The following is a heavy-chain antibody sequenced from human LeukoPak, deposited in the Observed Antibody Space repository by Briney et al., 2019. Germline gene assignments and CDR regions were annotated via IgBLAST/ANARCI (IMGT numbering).Heavy chain of an antibody. D-gene: IGHD6-13*01. CDR1: GFTFDAYA. V-gene: IGHV3-9*01. CDR2: ISWNSAYI. Sequence: GGSLRLSCAASGFTFDAYAIHWVRQVPGKGLEWVSGISWNSAYIGYGDSVKGRFTISRDNAKSSLYLQMNSLRAEDTALYYCAKDSSGSSWYYFDYWGQGTLVTVSS. CDR3: AKDSSGSSWYYFDY. J-gene: IGHJ4*02.